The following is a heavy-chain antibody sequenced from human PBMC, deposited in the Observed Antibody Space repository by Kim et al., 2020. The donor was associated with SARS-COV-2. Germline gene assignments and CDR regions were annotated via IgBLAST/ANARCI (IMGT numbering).Heavy chain of an antibody. Sequence: YYADSVKGRFTISRDNSKNTLYLQMNSLRAEDTAVYYCARDQKAEADFDYWGQGTLVTVSS. V-gene: IGHV3-33*01. D-gene: IGHD6-19*01. CDR3: ARDQKAEADFDY. J-gene: IGHJ4*02.